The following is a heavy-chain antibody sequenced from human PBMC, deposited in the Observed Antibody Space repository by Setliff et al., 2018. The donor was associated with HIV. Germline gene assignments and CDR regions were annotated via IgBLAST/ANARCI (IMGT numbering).Heavy chain of an antibody. D-gene: IGHD3-22*01. J-gene: IGHJ4*02. CDR3: ASLGSSGYYFHY. CDR1: GASVTSGYYY. CDR2: VYTGGST. Sequence: SETLSLTCTVSGASVTSGYYYWSWIRQTAGKGLEWIGHVYTGGSTKYTSSLKSRVTMSLDTSRSQFSLNLTSVTAADTAVYYCASLGSSGYYFHYWGQGILVTV. V-gene: IGHV4-61*09.